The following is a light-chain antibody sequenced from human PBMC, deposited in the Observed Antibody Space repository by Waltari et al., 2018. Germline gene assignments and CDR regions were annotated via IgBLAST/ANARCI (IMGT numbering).Light chain of an antibody. CDR1: QSLLHRNGNNY. J-gene: IGKJ1*01. CDR2: LGS. V-gene: IGKV2-28*01. CDR3: MQSLQTLWT. Sequence: DIVVTQSPLSLPVTPREPASISCRSSQSLLHRNGNNYLDWYLQKPGQSQQLLIYLGSNRASGVPDRFSGSGSGTDFTLTISRVEAEDVGVYYCMQSLQTLWTFGQGTKVEIK.